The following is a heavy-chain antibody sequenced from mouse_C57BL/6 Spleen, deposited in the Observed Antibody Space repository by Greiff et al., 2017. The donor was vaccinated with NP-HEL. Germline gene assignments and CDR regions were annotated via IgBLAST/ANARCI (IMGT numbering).Heavy chain of an antibody. CDR3: ARQLYYYGSSSWFAY. Sequence: EVKLVESGGDLVKPGGSLKLSCAASGFTFSSYGMSWVRQTPDKRLEWVATISSGGSYTYYPDSVKGRFTISRDNAKNTLYLQKSSLKSEDTAMYYCARQLYYYGSSSWFAYWGQGTLVTVSA. V-gene: IGHV5-6*01. CDR1: GFTFSSYG. D-gene: IGHD1-1*01. CDR2: ISSGGSYT. J-gene: IGHJ3*01.